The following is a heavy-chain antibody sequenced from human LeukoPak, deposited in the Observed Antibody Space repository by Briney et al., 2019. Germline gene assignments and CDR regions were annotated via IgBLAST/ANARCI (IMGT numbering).Heavy chain of an antibody. CDR2: ISSSSSYI. Sequence: GGSLRLSCAASGFTFSSYGMSWVRQAPGKGLEWVSSISSSSSYIYYADSVKGRFTISRDNAKNSLYLQMNSLRAEDTAVYYCARDTPYYYDSSGSGTVDAFDIWGQGTMVTVSS. CDR1: GFTFSSYG. CDR3: ARDTPYYYDSSGSGTVDAFDI. J-gene: IGHJ3*02. D-gene: IGHD3-22*01. V-gene: IGHV3-21*01.